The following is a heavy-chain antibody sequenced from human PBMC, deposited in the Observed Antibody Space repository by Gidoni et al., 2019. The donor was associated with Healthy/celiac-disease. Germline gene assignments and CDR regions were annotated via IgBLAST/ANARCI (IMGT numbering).Heavy chain of an antibody. CDR3: ARDLGYSYGYSWFDP. CDR2: TNPSSGST. CDR1: GYTFTSYY. Sequence: QVQLVQSGAEVKKPGASVKVSCKASGYTFTSYYMHCVRQAPGPGLEWMGITNPSSGSTRYAEKFQVRVSMNSDTNTSTVYMDRSSLRSEDTAVYYCARDLGYSYGYSWFDPWGQGTTVTVSS. J-gene: IGHJ5*02. V-gene: IGHV1-46*01. D-gene: IGHD5-18*01.